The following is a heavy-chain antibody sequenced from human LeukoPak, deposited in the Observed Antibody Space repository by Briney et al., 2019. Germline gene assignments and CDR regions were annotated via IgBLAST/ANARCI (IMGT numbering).Heavy chain of an antibody. J-gene: IGHJ1*01. D-gene: IGHD6-6*01. CDR3: ARDRPQYSSSPRYFQH. CDR1: GFTFSSYA. Sequence: PGRSLRLSCAASGFTFSSYAMPWVRQAPGKGLEWVAVISYDGSNKYYADSVKGRFTISRDNSKNTLYLQMNSLRAEDTAVYYCARDRPQYSSSPRYFQHWGQGTLVTVSS. CDR2: ISYDGSNK. V-gene: IGHV3-30*01.